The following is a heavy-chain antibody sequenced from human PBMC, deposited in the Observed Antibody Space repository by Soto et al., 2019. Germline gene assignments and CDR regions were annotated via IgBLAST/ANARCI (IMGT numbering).Heavy chain of an antibody. CDR1: GFTFSNYA. V-gene: IGHV3-23*01. CDR2: ISGSGGRS. CDR3: AKAYFVWSSEQPYYFDY. J-gene: IGHJ4*02. Sequence: GSLRLSCAASGFTFSNYAMTWVRQGPGKGLEWVSGISGSGGRSYYADSVKGRFTISRNNSKSTLYLQMNSLRAEDTAVYYCAKAYFVWSSEQPYYFDYWGQGTLVTVSS. D-gene: IGHD3-16*01.